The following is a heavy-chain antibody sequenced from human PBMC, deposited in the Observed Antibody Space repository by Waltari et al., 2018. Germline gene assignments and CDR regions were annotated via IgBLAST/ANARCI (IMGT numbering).Heavy chain of an antibody. CDR3: AREAGIHRLELLGDYFDY. CDR2: IKQDGSEK. CDR1: GFTFSSYW. D-gene: IGHD1-7*01. Sequence: EVQLVESGGGLVQPGGSLRLSCAASGFTFSSYWMSWVRQAPGKGLEWVANIKQDGSEKYYVDSVKGRFTISRDNAKNSLYLQMNSLRAEDTAVYYCAREAGIHRLELLGDYFDYWGQGTLVTVSS. V-gene: IGHV3-7*01. J-gene: IGHJ4*02.